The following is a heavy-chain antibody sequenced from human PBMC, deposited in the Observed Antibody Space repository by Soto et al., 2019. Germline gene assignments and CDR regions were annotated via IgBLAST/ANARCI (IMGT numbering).Heavy chain of an antibody. CDR3: AKDISYDSSAPVGLFDY. D-gene: IGHD3-22*01. J-gene: IGHJ4*02. CDR1: GFTFDDYA. CDR2: ISWNSGSI. V-gene: IGHV3-9*01. Sequence: EVQLVESGGGLVQPGRSLRLSCAASGFTFDDYAMHWVRQAPGKGLEWVSGISWNSGSIGYADSVKGRFTISRDNAKNYLYLQMNSLRAEDTALYYCAKDISYDSSAPVGLFDYWGQGTLVTVSS.